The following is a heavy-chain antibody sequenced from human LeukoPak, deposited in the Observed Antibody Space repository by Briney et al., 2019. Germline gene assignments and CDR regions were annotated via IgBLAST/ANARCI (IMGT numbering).Heavy chain of an antibody. D-gene: IGHD6-13*01. CDR3: ARDDLQLVRRLGRNTEYYYYSYMDV. CDR2: IYYSGSTNYNT. V-gene: IGHV4-59*12. CDR1: GGSISNYY. J-gene: IGHJ6*03. Sequence: SETLSLTCTVSGGSISNYYWSWIRQPPGKGLEWIGYIYYSGSTNYNTNYNPSLISRVTISVDTSKNQFSMQLNSVTPEDTAVYYCARDDLQLVRRLGRNTEYYYYSYMDVWGKGTTVTVSS.